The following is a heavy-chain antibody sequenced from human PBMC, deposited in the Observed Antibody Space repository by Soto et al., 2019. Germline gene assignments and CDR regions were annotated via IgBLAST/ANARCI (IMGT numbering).Heavy chain of an antibody. Sequence: SETLSLTCAVYGGSFSGYYWSWIRQPPGKGLEWIGEINHSGSTNYNPSLKSRVTISVDTSKNQFSLKLSSVTAADTAVYYCARGGYDILTAWGQGTLVTVSS. J-gene: IGHJ5*02. CDR2: INHSGST. CDR1: GGSFSGYY. CDR3: ARGGYDILTA. V-gene: IGHV4-34*01. D-gene: IGHD3-9*01.